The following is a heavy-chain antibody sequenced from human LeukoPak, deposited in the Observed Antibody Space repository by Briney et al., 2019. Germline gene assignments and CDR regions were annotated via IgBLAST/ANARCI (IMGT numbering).Heavy chain of an antibody. Sequence: GASVKVSCKASGYTFTSYYMHWVRQAPGQGLEWMGIINPSGGSTSYAQKFQGRVTMTRDTSTSTAYMELRSLRSDDTAVYYCARDRMITFGGVIVMGKPLFDYWGQGTLVTVSS. J-gene: IGHJ4*02. V-gene: IGHV1-46*01. CDR3: ARDRMITFGGVIVMGKPLFDY. CDR1: GYTFTSYY. CDR2: INPSGGST. D-gene: IGHD3-16*02.